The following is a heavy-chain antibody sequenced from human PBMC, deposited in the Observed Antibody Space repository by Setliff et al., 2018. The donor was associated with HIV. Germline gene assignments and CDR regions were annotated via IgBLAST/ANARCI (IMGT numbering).Heavy chain of an antibody. J-gene: IGHJ3*02. Sequence: SETLSLTCSVSGGPISSDCCYWGWIRQPPGKGLEWIASIYYSGYTYSNPSLKSRVTISVDTSKNQFSLKLNSVTAADTAVYYCARRGTHGAFDIWGQGTMVTVSS. D-gene: IGHD3-10*01. CDR3: ARRGTHGAFDI. V-gene: IGHV4-39*01. CDR2: IYYSGYT. CDR1: GGPISSDCCY.